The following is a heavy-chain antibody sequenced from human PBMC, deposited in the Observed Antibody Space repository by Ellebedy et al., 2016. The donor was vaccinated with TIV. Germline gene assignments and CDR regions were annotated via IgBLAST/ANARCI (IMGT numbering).Heavy chain of an antibody. J-gene: IGHJ3*02. CDR3: ARDMSTGYLHFNDAFDI. Sequence: GESLKISCAASGFVFSSYTMNWVRQAPGKGLEWVSFISDTSIYYADSVKGRFTISRDNAKNLLFLEMNSLRAEDTAVYYCARDMSTGYLHFNDAFDIWGQGTMVTVSS. CDR2: ISDTSI. V-gene: IGHV3-21*01. D-gene: IGHD3-9*01. CDR1: GFVFSSYT.